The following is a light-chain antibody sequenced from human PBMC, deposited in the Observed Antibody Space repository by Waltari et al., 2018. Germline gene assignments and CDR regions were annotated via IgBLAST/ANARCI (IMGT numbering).Light chain of an antibody. J-gene: IGLJ3*02. Sequence: QTVVTQEPSLTVSPGGTVTLTCASSTGAVTSSHYPGWFQQKPGQPPRTLIYTQSNKHSWTPARCSGSLLEGKATLTLSGVQPEDGADYYCILFYGAAWVFGGGTRLTVL. V-gene: IGLV7-43*01. CDR3: ILFYGAAWV. CDR1: TGAVTSSHY. CDR2: TQS.